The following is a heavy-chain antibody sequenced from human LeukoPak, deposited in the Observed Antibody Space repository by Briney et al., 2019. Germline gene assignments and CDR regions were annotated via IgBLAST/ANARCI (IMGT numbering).Heavy chain of an antibody. J-gene: IGHJ5*02. CDR3: ARERRIAAAGGRRPSGLDP. CDR2: IYYSGST. Sequence: PSETLSLTCTVSGGSISSYYWSWIRQPPRKGLEWIGYIYYSGSTNYNPSLKSRVTISVDTSKNQFSLKLSSVTAADTAVYYCARERRIAAAGGRRPSGLDPWGQGTLVTVSS. CDR1: GGSISSYY. D-gene: IGHD6-13*01. V-gene: IGHV4-59*01.